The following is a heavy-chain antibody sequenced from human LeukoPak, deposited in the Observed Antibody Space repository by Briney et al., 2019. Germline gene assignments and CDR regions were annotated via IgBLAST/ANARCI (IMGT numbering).Heavy chain of an antibody. V-gene: IGHV4-59*01. D-gene: IGHD5-18*01. J-gene: IGHJ4*02. Sequence: SETLSLTCAVYGGSFSSYYWSWIRQPPGKGLEWIGYIYYSGSTNYNPSLKSRVTISVDTSKNQFSLKLSSVTAADTAVYYCARNNAAMVHFDYWGQGTLVTVSS. CDR2: IYYSGST. CDR3: ARNNAAMVHFDY. CDR1: GGSFSSYY.